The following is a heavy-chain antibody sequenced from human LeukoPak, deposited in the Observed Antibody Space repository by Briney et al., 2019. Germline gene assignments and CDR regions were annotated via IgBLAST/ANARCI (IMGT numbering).Heavy chain of an antibody. CDR1: GFTFSNYA. CDR3: AKACGGDCSSSYYYYALDV. J-gene: IGHJ6*02. V-gene: IGHV3-23*01. D-gene: IGHD2-21*02. CDR2: ISGSGGST. Sequence: QPGGSLTLSCAASGFTFSNYAMSWVRQAPGKGLEWVSSISGSGGSTLYADSVKGRFTISRDNSRNTLYLQMNSLRAEDTAVYYCAKACGGDCSSSYYYYALDVWGQGTTVTVSS.